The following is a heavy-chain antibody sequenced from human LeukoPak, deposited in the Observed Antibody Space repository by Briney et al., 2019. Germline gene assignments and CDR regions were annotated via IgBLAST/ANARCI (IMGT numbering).Heavy chain of an antibody. CDR3: ARSTHYYDSSGYFYSDY. D-gene: IGHD3-22*01. J-gene: IGHJ4*02. Sequence: GGSLRLSCAASGYISSSYWMSWVRQAPGEGLEWVANIKQDGSEKYYVDSVKGRFTISRDNAKNSLYLQMNSLRGEDTAVYYCARSTHYYDSSGYFYSDYWGQGTLVTVSS. CDR2: IKQDGSEK. V-gene: IGHV3-7*01. CDR1: GYISSSYW.